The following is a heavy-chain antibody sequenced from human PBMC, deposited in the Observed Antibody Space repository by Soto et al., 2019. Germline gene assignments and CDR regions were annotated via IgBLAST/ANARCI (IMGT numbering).Heavy chain of an antibody. CDR3: ASPNEGRWELLAQH. J-gene: IGHJ1*01. V-gene: IGHV3-66*01. CDR2: IYSGGGT. Sequence: EVQLVESGGGLVQPGGSLRISCAASGFTVSRNYMYWVRQAPGKGLEWVSVIYSGGGTHYADSVKGRFTISRDNSKNTLYLQMNSLRADDTAVYYCASPNEGRWELLAQHWGQGTLVTVSS. D-gene: IGHD1-26*01. CDR1: GFTVSRNY.